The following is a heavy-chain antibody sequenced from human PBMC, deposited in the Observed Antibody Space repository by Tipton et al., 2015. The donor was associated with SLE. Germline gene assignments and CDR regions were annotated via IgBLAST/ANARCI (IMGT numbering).Heavy chain of an antibody. V-gene: IGHV4-34*01. CDR1: GGSFNDYY. D-gene: IGHD4-23*01. Sequence: TLSLTCALYGGSFNDYYWSWIRQPPGKGLEWIGEINHSGSTNYNPSLKSRVSISIDTSKKQFSLKLTSVTAADTAVYYCARGLYGGGYFDLWGRGTLVTVSS. CDR3: ARGLYGGGYFDL. CDR2: INHSGST. J-gene: IGHJ2*01.